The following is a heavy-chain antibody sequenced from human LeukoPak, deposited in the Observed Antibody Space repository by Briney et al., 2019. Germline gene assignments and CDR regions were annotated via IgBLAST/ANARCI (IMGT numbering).Heavy chain of an antibody. CDR1: RFTFTDYW. CDR2: IRKRGIET. V-gene: IGHV3-7*01. Sequence: GGSLRLSCAAPRFTFTDYWMSWVRQAPGKGLEWVAFIRKRGIETNYVDSVKGRFTITRDNARNSLFLQMNSLRAEDTAVYYCAREDGYCSGGNCYSYFVSWGQGTLVTVSS. J-gene: IGHJ4*02. CDR3: AREDGYCSGGNCYSYFVS. D-gene: IGHD2-15*01.